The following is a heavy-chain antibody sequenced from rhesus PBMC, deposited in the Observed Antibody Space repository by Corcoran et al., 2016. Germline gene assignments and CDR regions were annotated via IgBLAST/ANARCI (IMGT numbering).Heavy chain of an antibody. CDR1: GGSISSGYYY. J-gene: IGHJ4*01. CDR3: ARDPATGTTEIVDY. Sequence: QVQLQESGPGLVKPSETLSLTCAVSGGSISSGYYYWSWIRQPPGKGLEWIGYITYSGSPSYNPSRKSRVTMSRETSKNQFALKLSSVTAADTAVYYCARDPATGTTEIVDYWGQGVLVTVSS. V-gene: IGHV4-122*02. D-gene: IGHD1-26*01. CDR2: ITYSGSP.